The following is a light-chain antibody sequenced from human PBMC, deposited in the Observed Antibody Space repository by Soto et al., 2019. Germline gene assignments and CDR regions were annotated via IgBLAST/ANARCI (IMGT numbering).Light chain of an antibody. CDR2: EDN. V-gene: IGLV1-51*02. CDR1: SSNIGIDY. Sequence: QSVLTQPPSVSAAPGQKVTISCSGSSSNIGIDYVSWYQQLPGTAPKLLFYEDNKRPSGIPDRFSGSKSGTSATLDITGLQTGDEADYYCGAWDTSLSGGIFGGGTKVTVL. CDR3: GAWDTSLSGGI. J-gene: IGLJ2*01.